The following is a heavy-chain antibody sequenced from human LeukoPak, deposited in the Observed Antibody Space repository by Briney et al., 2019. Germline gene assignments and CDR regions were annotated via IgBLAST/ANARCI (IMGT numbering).Heavy chain of an antibody. Sequence: SETLSLTCTVSGGSISSYYWSWIRQPPGKGLEWIGEINHSGSTNYNPSLKSRVTISVDTSKNQFSLKLSSVTAADTAVYYCARLGSGLYFGWFDPWGQGTLVTVSS. V-gene: IGHV4-34*01. D-gene: IGHD6-19*01. J-gene: IGHJ5*02. CDR3: ARLGSGLYFGWFDP. CDR1: GGSISSYY. CDR2: INHSGST.